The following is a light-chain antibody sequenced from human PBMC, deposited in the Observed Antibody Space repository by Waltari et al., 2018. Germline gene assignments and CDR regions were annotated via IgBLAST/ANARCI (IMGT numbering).Light chain of an antibody. J-gene: IGKJ1*01. CDR1: QSIRRW. Sequence: DIQMTQSPSTLSASVGDRATITCRASQSIRRWLAWYQQKPGKAPKLLIYNASTLESGVPARFSGSGSGTEFTLTINRLQPEDFATYYCQQYDTFMWTFGQGTKVDI. V-gene: IGKV1-5*03. CDR2: NAS. CDR3: QQYDTFMWT.